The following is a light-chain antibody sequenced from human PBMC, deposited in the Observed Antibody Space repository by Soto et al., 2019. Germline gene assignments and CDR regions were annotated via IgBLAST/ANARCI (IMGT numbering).Light chain of an antibody. Sequence: SALTQPASVSGSPGQSITISCTGTSRDLGGYNYVSWYQQHPGKAPKLMIYDVSTRPSGVSNRFSGSKSGNTASLTISGLQAEDEADYYCSSYTSSSTLVVFGGGTQLTVL. CDR3: SSYTSSSTLVV. J-gene: IGLJ2*01. CDR1: SRDLGGYNY. CDR2: DVS. V-gene: IGLV2-14*01.